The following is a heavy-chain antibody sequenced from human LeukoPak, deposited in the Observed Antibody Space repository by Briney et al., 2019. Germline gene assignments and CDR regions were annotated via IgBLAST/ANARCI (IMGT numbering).Heavy chain of an antibody. V-gene: IGHV3-7*03. D-gene: IGHD6-13*01. CDR2: INEDGSDK. CDR3: AKVEPEAGPGDFDY. CDR1: GFTFSSYW. Sequence: PGGSLRLSCAASGFTFSSYWMSWVRQAPGKGLEWVANINEDGSDKYYVDFVKGRFTISRDNAKNSLYLQMNSLRAEDTAVYYCAKVEPEAGPGDFDYWGQGTLATVSS. J-gene: IGHJ4*02.